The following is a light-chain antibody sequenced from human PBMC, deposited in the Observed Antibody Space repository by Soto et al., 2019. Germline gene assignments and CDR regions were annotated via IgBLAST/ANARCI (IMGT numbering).Light chain of an antibody. V-gene: IGLV2-23*01. CDR3: CSYAGCSTWV. Sequence: QSVLTQPASVSGSPGQSITISGTGTSSDVGSYNLVSWYQQHPGKAPKLMIYEGSKRPSGVSNRFSGSKSGNTASLTISGLQAEDEADYYCCSYAGCSTWVFGGGTKLTVL. CDR1: SSDVGSYNL. J-gene: IGLJ3*02. CDR2: EGS.